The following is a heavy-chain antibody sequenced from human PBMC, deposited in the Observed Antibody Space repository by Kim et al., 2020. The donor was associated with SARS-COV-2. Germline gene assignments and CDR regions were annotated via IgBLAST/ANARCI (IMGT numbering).Heavy chain of an antibody. CDR3: ARSGPGRYYYGMDV. V-gene: IGHV1-2*02. D-gene: IGHD3-10*01. J-gene: IGHJ6*02. Sequence: ASVKVSCKASGYTFTGYYMHWVRQAPGQGLEWMGWINPNSGGTNYAQKFQGRVTMTRDTSISTAYMELSRLRSDDTAVYYCARSGPGRYYYGMDVWGQGTTVTVSS. CDR1: GYTFTGYY. CDR2: INPNSGGT.